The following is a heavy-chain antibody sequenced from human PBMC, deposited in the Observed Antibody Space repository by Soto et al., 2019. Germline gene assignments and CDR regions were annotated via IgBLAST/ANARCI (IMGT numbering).Heavy chain of an antibody. J-gene: IGHJ4*01. V-gene: IGHV3-23*01. CDR1: GFTFSSYA. D-gene: IGHD6-13*01. CDR3: AKGPKISGWYEDDFDY. Sequence: GGSLRLSCAASGFTFSSYAMSWVRQAPGKGLEWVSAISGSGGSTYYADSVPGPFTISRVNSKNTLYLQMNSLRAEDTDVSYCAKGPKISGWYEDDFDYWGHGTLVSVSS. CDR2: ISGSGGST.